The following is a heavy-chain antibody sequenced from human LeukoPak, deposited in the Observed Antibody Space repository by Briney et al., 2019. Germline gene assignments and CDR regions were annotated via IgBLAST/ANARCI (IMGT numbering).Heavy chain of an antibody. Sequence: GGSLRLSCVASGFDFSDYYMSWIRQAPGGGVEGLAYMSPGGGTIYHADHVMGRFTISRDNAKRSLYLQMNSLGAEDAALYYCARVKRAAHAFDIWGQGTMVTVSS. CDR1: GFDFSDYY. CDR2: MSPGGGTI. CDR3: ARVKRAAHAFDI. D-gene: IGHD6-6*01. J-gene: IGHJ3*02. V-gene: IGHV3-11*01.